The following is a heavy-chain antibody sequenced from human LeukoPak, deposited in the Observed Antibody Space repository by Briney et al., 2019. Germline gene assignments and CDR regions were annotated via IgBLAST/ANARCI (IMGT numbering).Heavy chain of an antibody. CDR2: IGPTGTDR. D-gene: IGHD2-2*02. CDR1: GFTFSSCG. Sequence: GGSLRLSCAASGFTFSSCGFNWVRQAPGKGLEWVSSIGPTGTDRYYADSVRGRFTISRDNAKNSMYLQMNSLRAEDTAVYYCARDSGGKYQLRYLTYFDYWGQGTLVTVSS. CDR3: ARDSGGKYQLRYLTYFDY. V-gene: IGHV3-21*01. J-gene: IGHJ4*02.